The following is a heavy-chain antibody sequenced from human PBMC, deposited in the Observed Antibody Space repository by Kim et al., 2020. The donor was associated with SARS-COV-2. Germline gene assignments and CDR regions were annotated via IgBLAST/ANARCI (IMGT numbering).Heavy chain of an antibody. V-gene: IGHV3-64*01. J-gene: IGHJ4*02. D-gene: IGHD3-10*01. CDR3: ARGRTMVRGVIDY. CDR2: ISSNGGST. Sequence: GGSLRLSCAASGFTFSSYAMHWVRQAPGKGLEYVSAISSNGGSTYYANSVKGRFTISRDNSKNTLYLQMGSLRAEDMAVYYCARGRTMVRGVIDYWGQGTLVTVSS. CDR1: GFTFSSYA.